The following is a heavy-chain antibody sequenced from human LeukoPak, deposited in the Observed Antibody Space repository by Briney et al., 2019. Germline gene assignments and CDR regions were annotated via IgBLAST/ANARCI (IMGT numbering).Heavy chain of an antibody. CDR1: GYTFTSYD. CDR3: ARNFVLLWFGELLSGTGGWFDP. D-gene: IGHD3-10*01. Sequence: SVKVSCKASGYTFTSYDINWVRQATGQGLEWMGWMNPNSGNTGYAQKFQGRVTMTRNTSISTAYMELSSLRSEDTAVYYCARNFVLLWFGELLSGTGGWFDPWGQGTLVTVSS. J-gene: IGHJ5*02. CDR2: MNPNSGNT. V-gene: IGHV1-8*01.